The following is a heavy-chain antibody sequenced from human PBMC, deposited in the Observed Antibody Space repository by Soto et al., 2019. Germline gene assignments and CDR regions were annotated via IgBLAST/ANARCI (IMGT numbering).Heavy chain of an antibody. V-gene: IGHV4-34*01. CDR3: ARGPPGHYDSSGYNWFDP. CDR1: GGSFSGYY. D-gene: IGHD3-22*01. CDR2: INHSGST. Sequence: SETLSLTCAVYGGSFSGYYWSWIRQPPGKGLEWIGEINHSGSTNYNPSLKSRVTISVDTSKNQFSLKLSSVTAADTAVYYCARGPPGHYDSSGYNWFDPWGQGTLVTVSS. J-gene: IGHJ5*02.